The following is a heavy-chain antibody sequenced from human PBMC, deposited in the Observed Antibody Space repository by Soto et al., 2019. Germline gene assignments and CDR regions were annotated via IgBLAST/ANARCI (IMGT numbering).Heavy chain of an antibody. CDR2: ISGSGGST. CDR3: AKVKDYYDFWSGYYPAYYYYYMDV. Sequence: GGSLRLSCAASGFTFSSYAMSWVRQAPGKGLEWVSAISGSGGSTYYADSVKGRFTISRDNSKNTLYLQMNSLRAEDTAVYYCAKVKDYYDFWSGYYPAYYYYYMDVWGKGTTVTVSS. V-gene: IGHV3-23*01. J-gene: IGHJ6*03. CDR1: GFTFSSYA. D-gene: IGHD3-3*01.